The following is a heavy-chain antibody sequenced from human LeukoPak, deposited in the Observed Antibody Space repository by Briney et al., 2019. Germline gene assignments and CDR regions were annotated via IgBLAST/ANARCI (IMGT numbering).Heavy chain of an antibody. CDR3: AKDRDSSGWYTVDAFDI. D-gene: IGHD6-19*01. J-gene: IGHJ3*02. Sequence: GGSLRLSCAASGFTFSSYWMSWVRQAPGKGLEWVANIKQDGSGKYYVDSVKGRFTISRDNAKNSLYLQMNSLRAEDTAVYYCAKDRDSSGWYTVDAFDIWGQGTMVTVSS. V-gene: IGHV3-7*03. CDR2: IKQDGSGK. CDR1: GFTFSSYW.